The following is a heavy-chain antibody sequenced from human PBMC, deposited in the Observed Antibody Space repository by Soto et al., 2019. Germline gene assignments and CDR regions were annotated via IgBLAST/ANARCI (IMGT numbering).Heavy chain of an antibody. CDR3: AREDSRGSSGYYPSAFDY. J-gene: IGHJ4*02. CDR1: GGSISSSNW. CDR2: IYHSGST. V-gene: IGHV4-4*02. D-gene: IGHD3-22*01. Sequence: SETLSLTCAVSGGSISSSNWWRWVRQPPGKGLEWIGEIYHSGSTNYNPSLKSRATISVDKSKNQFSLKLSSVTAADTAVYYCAREDSRGSSGYYPSAFDYWGQGTLVTGAS.